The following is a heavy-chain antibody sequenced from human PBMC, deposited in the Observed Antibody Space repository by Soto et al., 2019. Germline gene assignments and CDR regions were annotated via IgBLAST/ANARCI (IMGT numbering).Heavy chain of an antibody. Sequence: GGSLRLSCTASGFTFGDYAMSWFRQAPGKGLEWVGFIRSKAYGGTTEYAASVKGRFTISRDDSKSIAYLQMNSLKTEDTAVYYCTRGDIVLKGYYYYYMDVWGKGTTVTVSS. CDR3: TRGDIVLKGYYYYYMDV. D-gene: IGHD2-8*01. CDR1: GFTFGDYA. CDR2: IRSKAYGGTT. J-gene: IGHJ6*03. V-gene: IGHV3-49*03.